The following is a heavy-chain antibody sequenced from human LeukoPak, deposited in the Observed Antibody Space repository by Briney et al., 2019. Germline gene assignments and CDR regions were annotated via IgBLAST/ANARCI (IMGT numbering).Heavy chain of an antibody. D-gene: IGHD2-15*01. CDR1: GFTFSNYA. V-gene: IGHV3-23*01. Sequence: PGGTLILSCAASGFTFSNYAMSWVRQAPGKGLEWVSTISGSGKNTYYADSVKGRFTISRDNSKNTLYLQMNSLRAEDTAVYYCAKDGGGSKDYYYMGVWGKGTTVTISS. CDR2: ISGSGKNT. J-gene: IGHJ6*03. CDR3: AKDGGGSKDYYYMGV.